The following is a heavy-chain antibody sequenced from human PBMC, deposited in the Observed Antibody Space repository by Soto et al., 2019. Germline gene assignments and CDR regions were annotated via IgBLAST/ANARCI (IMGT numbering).Heavy chain of an antibody. CDR1: GGSFSGYY. CDR3: ARGVLSSSGWYRY. CDR2: INHSGST. V-gene: IGHV4-34*01. Sequence: PSETLSLTCAVYGGSFSGYYWSWIRQPPGKGLEWIGEINHSGSTNYNPSLKSRVTISVDTSKNQFSLKLSSVTAADTAVYYCARGVLSSSGWYRYWGLGTLVTVSS. J-gene: IGHJ4*02. D-gene: IGHD6-19*01.